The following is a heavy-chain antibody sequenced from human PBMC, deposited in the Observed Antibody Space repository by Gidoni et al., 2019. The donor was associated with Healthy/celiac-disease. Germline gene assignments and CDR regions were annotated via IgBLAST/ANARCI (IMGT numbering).Heavy chain of an antibody. J-gene: IGHJ5*02. CDR1: GGSISSYY. V-gene: IGHV4-4*07. CDR2: IYTSGST. D-gene: IGHD1-1*01. Sequence: QVQLQESGPGLVKPSETLSLTCTVTGGSISSYYWSWIRQPAGKGLAWIGRIYTSGSTNYNPSLKSRVTMSVDTSKNQFSLKLSSVTAADTAVYYCARASPKLERRTTPSNWFDPWGQGTLVTVSS. CDR3: ARASPKLERRTTPSNWFDP.